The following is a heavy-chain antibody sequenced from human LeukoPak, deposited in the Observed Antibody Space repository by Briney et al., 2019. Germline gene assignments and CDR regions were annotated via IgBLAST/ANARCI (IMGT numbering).Heavy chain of an antibody. J-gene: IGHJ4*02. CDR2: IYPGDSDT. CDR3: ARHTTGVPGEAGYYFDY. V-gene: IGHV5-51*01. Sequence: GESLKISCKGSGYSFTSYWIGWVRQMPGRGLEWMGIIYPGDSDTRYSPSFQGQVTISADKSISTAYLQWSSLKASDTAMYYCARHTTGVPGEAGYYFDYWGQGTLVTVSS. CDR1: GYSFTSYW. D-gene: IGHD3-10*01.